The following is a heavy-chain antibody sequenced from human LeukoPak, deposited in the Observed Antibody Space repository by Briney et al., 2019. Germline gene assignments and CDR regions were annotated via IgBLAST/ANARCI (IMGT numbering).Heavy chain of an antibody. Sequence: PSETLSLTCTVSGGSISNYYWSWIRQPPGQGLGWIGYIYYSGSTNYNPSLKSRVTISVDTSKNQFPLKLSSVTAADTAVYYCARVLIMVRGGAFDIWGQGTMVTVSS. CDR1: GGSISNYY. D-gene: IGHD3-10*01. CDR2: IYYSGST. V-gene: IGHV4-59*12. J-gene: IGHJ3*02. CDR3: ARVLIMVRGGAFDI.